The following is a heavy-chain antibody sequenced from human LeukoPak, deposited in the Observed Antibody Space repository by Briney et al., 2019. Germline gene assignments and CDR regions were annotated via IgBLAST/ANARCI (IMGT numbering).Heavy chain of an antibody. J-gene: IGHJ3*02. CDR1: GGSISTYY. D-gene: IGHD6-19*01. CDR3: ARDLRVGGSSGWYAFDI. CDR2: FYYSGST. Sequence: SETLSLTCTVSGGSISTYYWSWIRQPPGKGLEWMGYFYYSGSTNYNPSLKSRVTMSLDTSMNQFSLKLSSVTAADTAVYYCARDLRVGGSSGWYAFDIWGQGTMVIVSS. V-gene: IGHV4-59*01.